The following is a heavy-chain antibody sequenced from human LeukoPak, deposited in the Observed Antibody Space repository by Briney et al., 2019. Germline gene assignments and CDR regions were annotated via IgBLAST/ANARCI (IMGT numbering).Heavy chain of an antibody. CDR3: ARVRIVRVENWFDP. D-gene: IGHD1-26*01. CDR1: GYTFTSYA. Sequence: ASVKVSCKASGYTFTSYAMNWVRQAPGQGLEWMGWINTNTGNPTYAQGFTGRFVFSFDTSVSTAYLQISSLKAEDTAVYYCARVRIVRVENWFDPWGQGTLVTVSS. J-gene: IGHJ5*02. V-gene: IGHV7-4-1*02. CDR2: INTNTGNP.